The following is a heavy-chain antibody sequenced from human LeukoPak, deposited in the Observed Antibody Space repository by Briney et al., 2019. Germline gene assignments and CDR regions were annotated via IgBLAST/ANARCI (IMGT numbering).Heavy chain of an antibody. J-gene: IGHJ4*02. V-gene: IGHV3-23*01. CDR1: GFTFSSYA. CDR3: AKGTYLRGGGTGWHRFDY. D-gene: IGHD6-19*01. CDR2: ISASGGTT. Sequence: PGGSLRLSCAASGFTFSSYAVTWVRQAPGKGLEWVSVISASGGTTYYADSVKGRFTISRDNSKSTLYLQMNSLRAEDTAVYYCAKGTYLRGGGTGWHRFDYWSQGTLVTVSS.